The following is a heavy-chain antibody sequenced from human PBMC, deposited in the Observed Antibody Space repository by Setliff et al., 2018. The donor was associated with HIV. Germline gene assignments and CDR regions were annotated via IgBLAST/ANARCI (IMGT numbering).Heavy chain of an antibody. D-gene: IGHD3-22*01. J-gene: IGHJ4*02. CDR1: GYSISSSNW. CDR2: INHNELT. CDR3: ARTPEDYDQYFFDR. Sequence: SETLSLTCVVSGYSISSSNWWGWIRQPPGKGLEWIGYINHNELTYYNPSLKSRIIMSVDTSKKQLSLKLSSVTAVDTAVYFCARTPEDYDQYFFDRWGQGTLVTVSS. V-gene: IGHV4-28*01.